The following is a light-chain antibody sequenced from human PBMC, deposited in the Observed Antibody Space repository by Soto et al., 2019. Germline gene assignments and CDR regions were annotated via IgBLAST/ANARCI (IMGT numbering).Light chain of an antibody. V-gene: IGKV3-20*01. CDR2: GAS. J-gene: IGKJ2*01. CDR1: QSVSSNY. CDR3: QQYGGSPYT. Sequence: EIVLTQSPGTLSLSPGGRATLSCRASQSVSSNYLAWYQQKPGQAPRLLIFGASSRATGIPDRFSGSASGTDFTLTISRLEPEDFAVYYCQQYGGSPYTFGQGTKLEIK.